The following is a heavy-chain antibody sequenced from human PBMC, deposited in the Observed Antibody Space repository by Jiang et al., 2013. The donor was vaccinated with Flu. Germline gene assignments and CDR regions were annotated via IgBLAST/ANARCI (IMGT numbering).Heavy chain of an antibody. Sequence: LLKPSETLSLTCDVYDGSFSGYFCSWVRQPPGKGLEWIGEVNHSGSPTYHPSLQSRLTISVDTSKSQFSLKLRSVIAADTGXYYCVMTRDELLTGQSFYYEMDVWGQGSTVTVS. V-gene: IGHV4-34*01. CDR1: DGSFSGYF. CDR3: VMTRDELLTGQSFYYEMDV. CDR2: VNHSGSP. J-gene: IGHJ6*02. D-gene: IGHD2-21*01.